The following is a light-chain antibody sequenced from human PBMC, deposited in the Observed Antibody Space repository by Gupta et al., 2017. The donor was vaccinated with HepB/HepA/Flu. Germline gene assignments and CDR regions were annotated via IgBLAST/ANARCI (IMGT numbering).Light chain of an antibody. CDR1: QDIRTW. CDR2: EAS. Sequence: DIQMTQSPSSVSASVGDRVTISCRASQDIRTWLAWYQQKPGQSPNLLIYEASNLKSGVPSRFSGSGSGTDFTLTISKLQPEDFTTYFCQQAYSFPLTFGGGTKVEIK. CDR3: QQAYSFPLT. V-gene: IGKV1D-12*01. J-gene: IGKJ4*01.